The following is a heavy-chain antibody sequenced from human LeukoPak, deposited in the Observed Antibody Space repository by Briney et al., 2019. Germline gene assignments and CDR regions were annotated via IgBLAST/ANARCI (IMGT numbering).Heavy chain of an antibody. V-gene: IGHV3-49*04. CDR1: GFTFGNYA. Sequence: GGSLRLSCTGSGFTFGNYAMSWVRQAPGKGLQWVGFIRRNTYGGTTEYAASVKGRFTISRDDSKSTAYLQMNSLKTEDTAVYYCTRGPPTVADYWGQGTLVTVSS. J-gene: IGHJ4*02. CDR3: TRGPPTVADY. CDR2: IRRNTYGGTT. D-gene: IGHD4-23*01.